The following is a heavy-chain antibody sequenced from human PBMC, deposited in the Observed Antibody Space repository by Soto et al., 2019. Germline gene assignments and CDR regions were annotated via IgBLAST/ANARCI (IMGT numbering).Heavy chain of an antibody. Sequence: PSETLSLTCTVSGGSISSYYWSWIRQPPGKGLEWIGYIYYSGSTNYNPSLKSRVTISVDTSKNQFSLKLSSVTAADTAVYYCARSTAGTYYYYYYGMDVWGQGTTVTVSS. D-gene: IGHD6-13*01. CDR2: IYYSGST. CDR3: ARSTAGTYYYYYYGMDV. J-gene: IGHJ6*02. CDR1: GGSISSYY. V-gene: IGHV4-59*01.